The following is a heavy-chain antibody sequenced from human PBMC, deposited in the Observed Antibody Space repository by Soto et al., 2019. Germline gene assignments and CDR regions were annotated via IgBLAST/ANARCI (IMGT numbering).Heavy chain of an antibody. CDR3: AKLGGASVVGAIYSRNIDAFDI. CDR2: ISYDGSNK. CDR1: GFTFSSYG. V-gene: IGHV3-30*18. Sequence: PGGSLRLSCAASGFTFSSYGMHWVRQAPGKGLEWVAVISYDGSNKYYADSVKGRFTISRDNSKNTLYLQMNSLRAEDTAVNYCAKLGGASVVGAIYSRNIDAFDIWGQGTMVTVSS. J-gene: IGHJ3*02. D-gene: IGHD1-26*01.